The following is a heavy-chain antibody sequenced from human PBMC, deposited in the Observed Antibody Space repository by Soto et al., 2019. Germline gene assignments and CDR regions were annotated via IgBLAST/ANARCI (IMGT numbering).Heavy chain of an antibody. Sequence: QVKLVQSGAEVKKPGASVKVSCKASAYTFTSFGISWVRQAPGQGLEWMGWITAYNGNTNYAQKLQGRVTMTTDRCTSTGYVEMTSLRSDDTAVDYCASDLGRSVRYFDCWGQGTLVTVSS. V-gene: IGHV1-18*01. D-gene: IGHD3-10*01. CDR2: ITAYNGNT. CDR1: AYTFTSFG. J-gene: IGHJ4*02. CDR3: ASDLGRSVRYFDC.